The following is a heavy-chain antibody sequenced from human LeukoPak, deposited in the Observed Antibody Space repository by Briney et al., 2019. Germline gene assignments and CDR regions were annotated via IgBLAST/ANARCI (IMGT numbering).Heavy chain of an antibody. V-gene: IGHV3-48*01. CDR2: ISSTRSAI. J-gene: IGHJ4*02. D-gene: IGHD2/OR15-2a*01. Sequence: PGGSLRLSCAASGFTFSSYSMNWVRQAPGKGLEWVSYISSTRSAIHYADSVKGRFTISRDNAKNSLYLQMNSLRAEDTAVYYCATESIPDYWGQGTLVTVSP. CDR1: GFTFSSYS. CDR3: ATESIPDY.